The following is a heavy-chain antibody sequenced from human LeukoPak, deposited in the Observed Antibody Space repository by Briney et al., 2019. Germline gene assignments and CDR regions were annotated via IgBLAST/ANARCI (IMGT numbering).Heavy chain of an antibody. CDR2: IYPGDSDT. D-gene: IGHD3-3*01. Sequence: GESLKITCKGSGYDFSGDWIGWVRQMPGKGLELMGIIYPGDSDTRYSPSFQGQVTISADKSISTAYLQWNSLRASDTAMYYCARRPSYDFWSGYYGVDGLDIWGQGTMVTVSS. CDR1: GYDFSGDW. CDR3: ARRPSYDFWSGYYGVDGLDI. V-gene: IGHV5-51*01. J-gene: IGHJ3*02.